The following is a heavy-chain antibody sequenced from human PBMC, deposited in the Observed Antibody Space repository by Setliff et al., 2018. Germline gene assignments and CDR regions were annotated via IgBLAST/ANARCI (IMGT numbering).Heavy chain of an antibody. CDR3: ASQAPYGDYAPDY. CDR2: IKQDGSEK. Sequence: GGSLRLSCAASGFTFSSYAMSWVRQAPGKGLEWVANIKQDGSEKYYVDSVKGRFTISRDNSKNSLYLQMKSLRAEDTALYYCASQAPYGDYAPDYWGQGTLVTVSS. V-gene: IGHV3-7*03. D-gene: IGHD4-17*01. CDR1: GFTFSSYA. J-gene: IGHJ4*02.